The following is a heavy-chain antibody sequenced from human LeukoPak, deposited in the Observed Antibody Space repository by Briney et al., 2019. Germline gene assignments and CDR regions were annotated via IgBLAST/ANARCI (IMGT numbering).Heavy chain of an antibody. V-gene: IGHV5-51*01. CDR2: IQPRDSDA. J-gene: IGHJ4*02. CDR3: ARGLKTTVVTPFAY. CDR1: GYTFTNYW. Sequence: GESLKISCKASGYTFTNYWIGWVRQMPGKRLEWMGIIQPRDSDARYSPSFRGQVTFSADKSASTADLQWSSLKASDTAIYYCARGLKTTVVTPFAYWGQGTLVTVSS. D-gene: IGHD4-23*01.